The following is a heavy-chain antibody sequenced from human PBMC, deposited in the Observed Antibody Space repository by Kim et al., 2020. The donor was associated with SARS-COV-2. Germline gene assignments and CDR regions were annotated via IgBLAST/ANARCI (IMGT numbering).Heavy chain of an antibody. J-gene: IGHJ3*02. D-gene: IGHD4-17*01. Sequence: ADSVKGRFTISRDNSKNTLYLQMNSLRAEDTAVYYCAKPRTYSYGDLAFDIWGQGTMVTVSS. CDR3: AKPRTYSYGDLAFDI. V-gene: IGHV3-23*01.